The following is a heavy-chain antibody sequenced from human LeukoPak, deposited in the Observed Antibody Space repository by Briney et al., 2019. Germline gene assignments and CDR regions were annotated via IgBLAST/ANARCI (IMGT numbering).Heavy chain of an antibody. Sequence: SATLSLTCTVSGYSISSGYYWGWIRQPPGKRLEWVASIHSSGNTYYSPTLKSRVTISVDTSKNQFSLNLTSVTAADAAVYYCARDPVWYFDLWGRGTLVTVSS. V-gene: IGHV4-38-2*02. J-gene: IGHJ2*01. CDR2: IHSSGNT. CDR1: GYSISSGYY. CDR3: ARDPVWYFDL.